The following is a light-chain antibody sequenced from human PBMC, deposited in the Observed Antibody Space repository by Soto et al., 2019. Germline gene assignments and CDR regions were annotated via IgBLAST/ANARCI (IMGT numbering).Light chain of an antibody. J-gene: IGKJ5*01. CDR3: QPYNPYST. CDR2: SAS. Sequence: DIKITQSPSSLSATVGDRVTITCRPSRGIGNALAWYQQKPGTVPKLLIHSASTLQSGVPSRFSGSGSGTDFTLTISSLQPDDFATYYCQPYNPYSTFGQGTLLEI. V-gene: IGKV1-27*01. CDR1: RGIGNA.